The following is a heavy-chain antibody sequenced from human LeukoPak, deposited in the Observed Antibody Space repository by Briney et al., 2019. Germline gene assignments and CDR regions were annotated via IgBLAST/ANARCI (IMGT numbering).Heavy chain of an antibody. CDR3: ARDTVTTPSAFDI. J-gene: IGHJ3*02. CDR2: IYYSGST. CDR1: GGSISSGGYY. D-gene: IGHD4-17*01. Sequence: PSETLSLTCTVSGGSISSGGYYWSWIRQHPGKGLEWIGYIYYSGSTYYNPSLKSRGTISVDTSKNQFSLKLSSVTAADTAVYYCARDTVTTPSAFDIWGQGRMVTVSS. V-gene: IGHV4-31*03.